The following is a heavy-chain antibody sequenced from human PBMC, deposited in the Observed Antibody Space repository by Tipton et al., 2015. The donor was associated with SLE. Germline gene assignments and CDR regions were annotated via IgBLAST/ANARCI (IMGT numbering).Heavy chain of an antibody. CDR3: ALRWPDTWTTVY. CDR2: IGPHNGNT. CDR1: GYTFASYG. Sequence: QLVQSGAEVKEPGASLEVSCKASGYTFASYGINWVRQAPGQGLEWMGWIGPHNGNTNYAQKLQGRVSMTTDTSTSTAYMELRSLRSDDTAVYYCALRWPDTWTTVYWGQGTLVTVSS. J-gene: IGHJ4*02. D-gene: IGHD5-12*01. V-gene: IGHV1-18*01.